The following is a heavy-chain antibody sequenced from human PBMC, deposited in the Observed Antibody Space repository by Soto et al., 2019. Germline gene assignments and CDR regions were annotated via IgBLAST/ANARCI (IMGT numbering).Heavy chain of an antibody. CDR3: AKDRRLRLGELSFLFDP. J-gene: IGHJ5*02. V-gene: IGHV3-30*18. CDR2: ISYDGSNK. Sequence: GGSLRLSCAASGFTFSSYGMHWVRQAPGKGLEWVAVISYDGSNKYYADSVKGRFTISRDNSKNTLYLQMNSLRAEDTAVYYCAKDRRLRLGELSFLFDPWGQGTLVTVSS. D-gene: IGHD3-16*02. CDR1: GFTFSSYG.